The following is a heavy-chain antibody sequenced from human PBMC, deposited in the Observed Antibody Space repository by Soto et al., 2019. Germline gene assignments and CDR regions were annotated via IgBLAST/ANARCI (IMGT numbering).Heavy chain of an antibody. CDR3: ARDPYYGSGSYPY. J-gene: IGHJ4*02. CDR2: IYYSGST. Sequence: PSETLSLTCTVSGGSVSSGSYYWSWIRQPPGKGLEWIGYIYYSGSTNYNPSLKSRVTISVDTSKNQFSLKLSSVTAADTAVYYCARDPYYGSGSYPYWGQGTLVTVSS. V-gene: IGHV4-61*01. CDR1: GGSVSSGSYY. D-gene: IGHD3-10*01.